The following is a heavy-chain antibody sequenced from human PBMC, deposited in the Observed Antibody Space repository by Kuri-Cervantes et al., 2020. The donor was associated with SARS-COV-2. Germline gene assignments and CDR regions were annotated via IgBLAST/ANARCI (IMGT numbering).Heavy chain of an antibody. V-gene: IGHV3-21*01. CDR2: ISSSSSYI. CDR1: GFTFSSYS. CDR3: ARVYGGSYYNWSDP. D-gene: IGHD1-26*01. Sequence: GESLKISCAASGFTFSSYSMNWVRQAPGKGLEWVSSISSSSSYIYYADSVKGRFTISRDNAKNSLYLQMNSLRAEDTAVYYCARVYGGSYYNWSDPWGQGTLVTVSS. J-gene: IGHJ5*02.